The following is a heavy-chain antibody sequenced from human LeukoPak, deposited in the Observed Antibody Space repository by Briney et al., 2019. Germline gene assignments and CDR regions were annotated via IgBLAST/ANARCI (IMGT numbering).Heavy chain of an antibody. CDR3: ARDRRGSGYSYGYYFDY. D-gene: IGHD5-18*01. J-gene: IGHJ4*02. Sequence: ASVKVSCKASGYTFTSYGISWVRQAPGQGLEWMGWISAYNGNTNYAQKLQGRVTVTTDTSTSTAYMELRSLRSDDTAVYYCARDRRGSGYSYGYYFDYWGQGTLVTVSS. V-gene: IGHV1-18*01. CDR2: ISAYNGNT. CDR1: GYTFTSYG.